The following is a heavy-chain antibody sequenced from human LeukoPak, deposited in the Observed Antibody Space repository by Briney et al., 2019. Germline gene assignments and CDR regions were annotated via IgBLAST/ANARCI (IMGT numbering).Heavy chain of an antibody. J-gene: IGHJ4*02. CDR3: AKDLFGGAARAYFDY. CDR2: VSGSGFSI. D-gene: IGHD3-16*01. CDR1: GFTFSSYE. Sequence: PGGSLRLSCAASGFTFSSYEMNWVRQAPGKGLEWVSTVSGSGFSIYYADSVKGRFTLSRDNSKNTLYLQMNSLRAEDTAVYYCAKDLFGGAARAYFDYWGQGTLVTVSS. V-gene: IGHV3-23*01.